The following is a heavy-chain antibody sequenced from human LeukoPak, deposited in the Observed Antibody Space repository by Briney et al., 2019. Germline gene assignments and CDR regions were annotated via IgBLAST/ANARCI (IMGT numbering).Heavy chain of an antibody. V-gene: IGHV4-34*01. D-gene: IGHD1-1*01. CDR1: GGSFSGYY. CDR3: ARDVAEDADNGEYGWFDP. Sequence: SETLSLTCAVFGGSFSGYYWSWIRQPPGKGLEWIGEINHSGSTNYNPSLKSRVTISVDTSKNQFSLKLSSVTAADTAVYYCARDVAEDADNGEYGWFDPWGQGTLVTVSS. CDR2: INHSGST. J-gene: IGHJ5*02.